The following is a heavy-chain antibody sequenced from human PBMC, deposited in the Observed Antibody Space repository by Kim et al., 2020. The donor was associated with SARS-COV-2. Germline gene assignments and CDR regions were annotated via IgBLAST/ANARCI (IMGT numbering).Heavy chain of an antibody. CDR2: IYHSGST. CDR3: ARDPESRGYFDY. V-gene: IGHV4-38-2*02. CDR1: GYSISSGYY. J-gene: IGHJ4*02. Sequence: SETLSLTCTVSGYSISSGYYWGWIRQPPGKGLEWIGSIYHSGSTYYNPSLKSRVTISVDTSKNQFSLKLSSVTAADTAVYYCARDPESRGYFDYWGQGTLVTVSS. D-gene: IGHD3-10*01.